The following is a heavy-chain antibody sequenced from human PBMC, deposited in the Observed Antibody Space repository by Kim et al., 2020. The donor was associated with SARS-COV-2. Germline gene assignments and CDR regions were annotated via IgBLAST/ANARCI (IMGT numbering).Heavy chain of an antibody. D-gene: IGHD3-9*01. J-gene: IGHJ6*02. CDR2: INPNSGGT. CDR1: GYTFTGYY. CDR3: AIQEAVLRYFDWPRLDV. Sequence: ASVKVSCKASGYTFTGYYMHWVRQAPGQGLEWMGRINPNSGGTNYAQKFQGRVTMTRDTSISTAYMELSRLRSDDTAVYYCAIQEAVLRYFDWPRLDVWGQGTTVTVSS. V-gene: IGHV1-2*06.